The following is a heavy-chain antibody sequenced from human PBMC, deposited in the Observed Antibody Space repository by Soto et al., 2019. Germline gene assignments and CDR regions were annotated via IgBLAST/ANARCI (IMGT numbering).Heavy chain of an antibody. CDR1: GYTFTSYD. Sequence: ASVKVSCKASGYTFTSYDINWVRQATGQGLEWMGWMNPNSGNTGYAQKFQSRVTMTRNTSISTAYMELSSLRSEDTAVYYCARVPGYCSGVSCYYYEYDSEDWGKGTRVSVSS. CDR2: MNPNSGNT. CDR3: ARVPGYCSGVSCYYYEYDSED. J-gene: IGHJ6*03. V-gene: IGHV1-8*01. D-gene: IGHD2-15*01.